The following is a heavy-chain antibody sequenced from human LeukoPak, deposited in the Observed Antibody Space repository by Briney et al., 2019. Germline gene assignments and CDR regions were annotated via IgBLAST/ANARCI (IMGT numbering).Heavy chain of an antibody. CDR2: FDPEDGET. V-gene: IGHV1-24*01. CDR1: GYTLAELS. Sequence: GASVKVSCKVSGYTLAELSMHWVRQAPGKGLEWMGGFDPEDGETIYAQKFQGRVTMTEDTSTDTAYMELSSLRSEDTAVYYCARVVGLYDCWSGYLDYWGQGTLVTVSS. D-gene: IGHD3-3*01. CDR3: ARVVGLYDCWSGYLDY. J-gene: IGHJ4*02.